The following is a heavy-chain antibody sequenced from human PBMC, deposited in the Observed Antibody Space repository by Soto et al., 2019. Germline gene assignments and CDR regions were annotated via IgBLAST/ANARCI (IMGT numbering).Heavy chain of an antibody. D-gene: IGHD3-10*01. Sequence: ASVKVSCKAPGYTFTGYYMHWVRQAPGQGLEWMGWINPNSGGTNYAQKFQGWVTMTRDTSISTAYMELSRLRSDDTAVYYCARDHKRGLLWFGSRTGNWFDPWGQGTLVTVSS. J-gene: IGHJ5*02. V-gene: IGHV1-2*04. CDR2: INPNSGGT. CDR3: ARDHKRGLLWFGSRTGNWFDP. CDR1: GYTFTGYY.